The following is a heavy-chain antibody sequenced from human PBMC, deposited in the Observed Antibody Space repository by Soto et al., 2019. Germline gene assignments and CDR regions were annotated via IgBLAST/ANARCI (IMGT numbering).Heavy chain of an antibody. V-gene: IGHV1-69*13. D-gene: IGHD3-22*01. CDR3: ARAWAYYDSSGYYPKHYFDY. Sequence: SVKVSCKASGGTFSSYAISWVRQAPGQGLEWMGGIIPIFGTANYAQKFQGRVTITADESTSTAYMELSSLRSEDTAVYYCARAWAYYDSSGYYPKHYFDYWGQGTLVTVSS. CDR2: IIPIFGTA. J-gene: IGHJ4*02. CDR1: GGTFSSYA.